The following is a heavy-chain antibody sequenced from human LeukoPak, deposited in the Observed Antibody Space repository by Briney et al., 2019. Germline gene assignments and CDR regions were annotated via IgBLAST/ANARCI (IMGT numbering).Heavy chain of an antibody. CDR2: IYTGGTT. D-gene: IGHD3-10*01. CDR3: ARDTGYGSGSFDY. Sequence: SGGSLRLSCAASGFTFSSYGMHWVRQAPGKGLEWVSLIYTGGTTYYADSVKGRFTISRDKTKNTLYLQMSSLRAEDTAVYYCARDTGYGSGSFDYWGQGTLVTVSS. CDR1: GFTFSSYG. V-gene: IGHV3-53*01. J-gene: IGHJ4*02.